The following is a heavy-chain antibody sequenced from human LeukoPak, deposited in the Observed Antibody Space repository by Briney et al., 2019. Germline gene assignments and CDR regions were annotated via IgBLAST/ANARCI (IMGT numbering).Heavy chain of an antibody. CDR1: GGSISSYY. Sequence: PSETLSLTCTVSGGSISSYYWSWIRQPPGKGLEWIGYIYYSGSTNYNPSLKSRVTISVDTSKNQFSLKLSSVTAADTAVYYCARDQYGSGSYTFNWFDPWGQGTLVTVSS. J-gene: IGHJ5*02. CDR2: IYYSGST. CDR3: ARDQYGSGSYTFNWFDP. V-gene: IGHV4-59*01. D-gene: IGHD3-10*01.